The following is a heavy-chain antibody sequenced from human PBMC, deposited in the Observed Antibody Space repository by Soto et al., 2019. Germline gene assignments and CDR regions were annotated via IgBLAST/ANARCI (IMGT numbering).Heavy chain of an antibody. CDR3: AKDSTYYDFWSGYYLQYYYYYGMDV. V-gene: IGHV3-30*18. CDR2: ISYDGSNK. Sequence: VQLVESGGGLVQPGGSLRLSCAASGFTFSSYGMHWVRQAPGKGLEWVAVISYDGSNKYYADSVKGRFTISRDNSKNTLYLQMNSLRAEDTAVYYCAKDSTYYDFWSGYYLQYYYYYGMDVWGQGTTVTVSS. CDR1: GFTFSSYG. J-gene: IGHJ6*02. D-gene: IGHD3-3*01.